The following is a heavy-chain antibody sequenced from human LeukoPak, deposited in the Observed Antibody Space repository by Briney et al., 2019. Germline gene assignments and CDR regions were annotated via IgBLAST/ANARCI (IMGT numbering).Heavy chain of an antibody. V-gene: IGHV3-20*04. CDR3: ARDSSSWYVSEH. J-gene: IGHJ1*01. D-gene: IGHD6-13*01. CDR1: GFTFDGYG. CDR2: INWNGVST. Sequence: PGGSLRLSCAASGFTFDGYGMSWVRHAPGKGLEWVSGINWNGVSTGYADSVKGRFTISRDNAKNSLYLQMNSLRVEDTALYYCARDSSSWYVSEHWGQGTLVTVSS.